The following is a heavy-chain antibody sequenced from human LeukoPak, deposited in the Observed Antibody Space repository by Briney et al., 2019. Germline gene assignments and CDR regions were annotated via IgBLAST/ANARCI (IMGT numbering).Heavy chain of an antibody. CDR3: AKTVLWFGESPPSY. V-gene: IGHV3-23*01. CDR1: GFTFSSYW. CDR2: ISGSGGST. Sequence: QPGGSLRLSCAASGFTFSSYWMSWVRQAPGKGLEWVSAISGSGGSTYYADSVKGRFTISRDNSKNTLYLQMNSLRAEDTAVYYCAKTVLWFGESPPSYWGQGTLVTVSS. D-gene: IGHD3-10*01. J-gene: IGHJ4*02.